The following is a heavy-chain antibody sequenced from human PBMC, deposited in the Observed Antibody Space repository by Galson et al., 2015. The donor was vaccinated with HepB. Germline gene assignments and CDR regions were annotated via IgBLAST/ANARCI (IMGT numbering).Heavy chain of an antibody. J-gene: IGHJ4*02. CDR2: IWYDGSNK. CDR1: GFTFSSYG. CDR3: ASGHLGIVGATPLGY. D-gene: IGHD1-26*01. Sequence: SLRLSCAASGFTFSSYGMHWVRQAPGKGLEWVAVIWYDGSNKYYADSVKGRFTISRDDSKNTLYLQMNSLRAEDTAVYYCASGHLGIVGATPLGYWGQGTLVTVSS. V-gene: IGHV3-33*01.